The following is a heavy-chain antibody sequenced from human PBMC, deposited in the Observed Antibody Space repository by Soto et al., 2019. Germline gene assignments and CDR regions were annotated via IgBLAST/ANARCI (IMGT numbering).Heavy chain of an antibody. D-gene: IGHD2-8*01. CDR2: VRSKIHNYAT. CDR3: SRHEEGRRMVFYGMDV. J-gene: IGHJ6*02. V-gene: IGHV3-73*02. Sequence: QLVESGGGLVQAGGSLRLSCSASGFTFSRSDLHWVRQAPGKGLEWVGRVRSKIHNYATSFADSVRGRFTISRNDSDNTVSLEMSGLKSEDKALYYCSRHEEGRRMVFYGMDVWGQGTTVTVSS. CDR1: GFTFSRSD.